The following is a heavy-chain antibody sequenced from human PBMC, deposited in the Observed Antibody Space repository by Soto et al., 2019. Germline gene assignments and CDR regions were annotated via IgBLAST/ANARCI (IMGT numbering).Heavy chain of an antibody. V-gene: IGHV1-18*01. J-gene: IGHJ5*02. D-gene: IGHD6-13*01. Sequence: GASVKVSCKAAGYAFTSYGISWVRQAPGQGLEWMGWISAYNGNTNYAQKLQGRVTMTTDTSTSTAYMELRSLRSDDTAVYYCARWVAAAGKRNNWFDPWGQGTLVTVSS. CDR1: GYAFTSYG. CDR3: ARWVAAAGKRNNWFDP. CDR2: ISAYNGNT.